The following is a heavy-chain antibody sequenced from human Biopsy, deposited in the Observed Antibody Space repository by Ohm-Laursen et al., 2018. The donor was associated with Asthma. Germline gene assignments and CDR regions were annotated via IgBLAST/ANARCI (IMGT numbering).Heavy chain of an antibody. CDR1: GGYTGSSDHH. D-gene: IGHD4-17*01. V-gene: IGHV4-30-4*01. CDR2: VFWSGST. J-gene: IGHJ6*02. Sequence: TLSLTCRVSGGYTGSSDHHWAWIRQPPGKGLEWIGFVFWSGSTHYSRSLERRVSISIDTATNEFSMKLWSVTPADTAVYFCARAVSYGDIYFGIDVWGPGNTVVVS. CDR3: ARAVSYGDIYFGIDV.